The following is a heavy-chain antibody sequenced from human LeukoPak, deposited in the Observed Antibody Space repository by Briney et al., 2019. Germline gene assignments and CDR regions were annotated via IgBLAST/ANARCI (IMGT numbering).Heavy chain of an antibody. D-gene: IGHD2-2*01. Sequence: GGSLRLSCAASGFTFSRYGMSWVRQAPGKGLEWVSAITGRGVRTYNGDSVKGRFTISRDTSKNTVYLQMNSLRGDDTAVYYCANGAHPDSSHYYFDYWGQEPWSPSPQ. CDR3: ANGAHPDSSHYYFDY. J-gene: IGHJ4*01. V-gene: IGHV3-23*01. CDR1: GFTFSRYG. CDR2: ITGRGVRT.